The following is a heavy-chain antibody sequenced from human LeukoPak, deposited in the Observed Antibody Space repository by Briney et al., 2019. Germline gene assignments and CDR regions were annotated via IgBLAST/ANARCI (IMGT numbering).Heavy chain of an antibody. CDR2: MNPENSGT. CDR3: ARFVRHQLPTTDY. D-gene: IGHD2-2*01. J-gene: IGHJ4*02. CDR1: GYIFTNYD. Sequence: ASVKVSCKTSGYIFTNYDIKWVRQAPGHGLEWMGWMNPENSGTQPAQKFQGRLIMTMDVSAGTAYMELSSLTSDDTAVYYCARFVRHQLPTTDYWGQGTLVTVSS. V-gene: IGHV1-8*01.